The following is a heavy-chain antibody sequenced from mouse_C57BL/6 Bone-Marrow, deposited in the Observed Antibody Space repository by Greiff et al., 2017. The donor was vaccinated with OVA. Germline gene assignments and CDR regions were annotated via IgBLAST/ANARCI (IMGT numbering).Heavy chain of an antibody. Sequence: VMLVESGAELMKPGASVKLSCKATGYTFTGYWIEWVKQRPGHGLEWIGEILPGSGSTNYNEKFKGKATFTADTSSNTAYMQLSSLTTEDSAIYYCARFYYDYDAGALYAMDYWGQGTSVTVSS. V-gene: IGHV1-9*01. J-gene: IGHJ4*01. CDR3: ARFYYDYDAGALYAMDY. CDR1: GYTFTGYW. CDR2: ILPGSGST. D-gene: IGHD2-4*01.